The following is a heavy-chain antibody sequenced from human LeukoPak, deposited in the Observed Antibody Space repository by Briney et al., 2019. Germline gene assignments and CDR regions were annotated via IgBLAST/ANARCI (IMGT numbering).Heavy chain of an antibody. Sequence: ASVKVSCKASGYTFTGYYMHWVRQAPGQGLEWMGWINPNSGGTNYAQKFQGRVTTTRNTSISTAYMELSSLRSEDTAVYYCARGCRITMVRGLLCYWGQGTLVTVSS. CDR3: ARGCRITMVRGLLCY. J-gene: IGHJ4*02. CDR1: GYTFTGYY. CDR2: INPNSGGT. V-gene: IGHV1-2*02. D-gene: IGHD3-10*01.